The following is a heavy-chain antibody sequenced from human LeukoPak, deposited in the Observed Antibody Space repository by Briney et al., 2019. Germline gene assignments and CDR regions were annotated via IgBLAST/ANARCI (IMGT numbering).Heavy chain of an antibody. CDR2: IYSGGST. Sequence: QPGGSLRLSCAASGFTVSSNYMSWVRQAPGKGLEWVSVIYSGGSTYYADSVKGRFTTARDNSKNTLYLQMNSLRAEDTAVYYCAKSGLSRFDYWGQGTLVTVSS. J-gene: IGHJ4*02. CDR3: AKSGLSRFDY. CDR1: GFTVSSNY. D-gene: IGHD4/OR15-4a*01. V-gene: IGHV3-66*01.